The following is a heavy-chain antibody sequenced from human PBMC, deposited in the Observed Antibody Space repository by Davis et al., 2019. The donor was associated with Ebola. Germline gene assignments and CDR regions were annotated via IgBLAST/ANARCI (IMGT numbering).Heavy chain of an antibody. CDR3: ADGYNYTDYYYYGMDV. CDR1: GYTFTSYD. V-gene: IGHV1-8*01. J-gene: IGHJ6*02. CDR2: MNPYSGNT. D-gene: IGHD5-24*01. Sequence: AASVKVSCKASGYTFTSYDINWVRQATGQGLEWMGWMNPYSGNTGYVEKFKGRVTMTGNPSINTAYMDLSSLRSEDTAVYYCADGYNYTDYYYYGMDVWGQGTTVTVSS.